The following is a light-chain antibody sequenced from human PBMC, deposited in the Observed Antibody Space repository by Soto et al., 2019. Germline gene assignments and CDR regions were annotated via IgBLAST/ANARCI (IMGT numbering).Light chain of an antibody. V-gene: IGLV1-44*01. CDR2: GDN. J-gene: IGLJ2*01. CDR1: SSNIGSNT. Sequence: QSVLTQPPSASGTPGQRVTISCSGGSSNIGSNTVNWYQHLPGTAPKLLIYGDNQRPSGVPDRFSGSKSGTSASLAISGLQSEDEADYYCAAWDDSLNGVIFGGGTKLTVL. CDR3: AAWDDSLNGVI.